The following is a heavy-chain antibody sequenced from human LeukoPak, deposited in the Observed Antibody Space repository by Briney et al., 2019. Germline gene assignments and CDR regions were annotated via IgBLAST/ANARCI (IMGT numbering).Heavy chain of an antibody. Sequence: GGPLRLSCAASGFTFSSYSMNWVRQAPGKGLEWVSSISSSSSYIYYADSVKGRFTISRDNAKNSLYLQMNSLRAEDTAVYYCARDRGEWLALDYWGQGTLVTVSS. D-gene: IGHD6-19*01. CDR3: ARDRGEWLALDY. V-gene: IGHV3-21*01. J-gene: IGHJ4*02. CDR2: ISSSSSYI. CDR1: GFTFSSYS.